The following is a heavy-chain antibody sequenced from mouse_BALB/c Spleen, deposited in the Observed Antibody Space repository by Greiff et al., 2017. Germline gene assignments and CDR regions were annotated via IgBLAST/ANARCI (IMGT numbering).Heavy chain of an antibody. D-gene: IGHD2-1*01. CDR2: INSNGGST. Sequence: EVKLMESGGGLVKLGGSLKLSCAASGFTFSSYYMSWVRQTPEKRLELVAAINSNGGSTYYPDTVKGRFTISRDNAKNTLYLQMSSLKSEDTALYYCARQVPLYYGNYGRAMDYWGQGTSVTVSS. CDR1: GFTFSSYY. J-gene: IGHJ4*01. V-gene: IGHV5-6-2*01. CDR3: ARQVPLYYGNYGRAMDY.